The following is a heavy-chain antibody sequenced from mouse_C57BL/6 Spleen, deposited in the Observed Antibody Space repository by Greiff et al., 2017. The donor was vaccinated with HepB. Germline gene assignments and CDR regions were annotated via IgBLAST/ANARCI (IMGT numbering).Heavy chain of an antibody. V-gene: IGHV1-80*01. CDR3: ARWTRGYYFDY. Sequence: QVQLQQSGAELVKPGASVKISCKASGYAFSSYWMNWVKQRPGKGLEWIGQIYPGDGDTNYNGKFKGKATLTADKSSSTAYMQLSSLTSEDSAVYFCARWTRGYYFDYWGQGTTLTVSS. J-gene: IGHJ2*01. CDR2: IYPGDGDT. D-gene: IGHD3-3*01. CDR1: GYAFSSYW.